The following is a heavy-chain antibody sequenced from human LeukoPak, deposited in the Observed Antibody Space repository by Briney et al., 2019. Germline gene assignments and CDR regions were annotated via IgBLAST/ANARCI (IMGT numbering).Heavy chain of an antibody. CDR2: ISGSGGST. J-gene: IGHJ4*02. CDR3: AKGSPYSGSYYGFDY. CDR1: GFTFSSYG. Sequence: PGGSLRLSCAASGFTFSSYGMHWVRQAPGKGLEWVSAISGSGGSTYYADSVKGRFTISRDNSKNTLYLQMNSLRAEDTAVYYCAKGSPYSGSYYGFDYWGLGTLVTVSS. V-gene: IGHV3-23*01. D-gene: IGHD1-26*01.